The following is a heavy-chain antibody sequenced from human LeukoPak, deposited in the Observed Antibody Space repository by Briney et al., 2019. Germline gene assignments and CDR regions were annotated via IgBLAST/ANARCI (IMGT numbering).Heavy chain of an antibody. V-gene: IGHV3-23*01. J-gene: IGHJ6*03. D-gene: IGHD2-15*01. CDR2: ISGSADST. CDR1: GFTFSSYA. CDR3: AKDLGSGALLYYCYMDV. Sequence: GGSLRLSCAASGFTFSSYAMNWVRQAPGKGLEWVSGISGSADSTHYADSVKGRFTVSRDNFKNTLYLQMNSLRAEDTAVYYCAKDLGSGALLYYCYMDVWGKGTTVTVSS.